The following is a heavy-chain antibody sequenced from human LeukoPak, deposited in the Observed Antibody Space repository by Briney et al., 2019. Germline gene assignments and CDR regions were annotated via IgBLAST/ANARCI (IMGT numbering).Heavy chain of an antibody. CDR2: FDPEDGET. V-gene: IGHV1-24*01. J-gene: IGHJ4*02. Sequence: GASVKVYCKVSGYTLTELSMHWVRQTPGKGLEWMGGFDPEDGETIYAQKFQGRVTMTEDTSTDTAYMELSSLRSEDTAVYYCASPHNWYYYDSSGPVFDYWGQGTLVTVSS. CDR3: ASPHNWYYYDSSGPVFDY. CDR1: GYTLTELS. D-gene: IGHD3-22*01.